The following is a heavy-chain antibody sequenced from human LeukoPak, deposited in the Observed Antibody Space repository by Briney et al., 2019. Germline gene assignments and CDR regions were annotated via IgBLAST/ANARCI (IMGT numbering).Heavy chain of an antibody. Sequence: PSETLSLTCTVSGGSISNKYWSWIRQPPGKGLEWIGYIYYSGSTDYNPSLKSRVTILVDTSKNQFSLKLSSVTAADTAVYYCARDLSDILTGYYREGWFDPWGQGTLVTVSS. CDR3: ARDLSDILTGYYREGWFDP. V-gene: IGHV4-59*01. CDR1: GGSISNKY. J-gene: IGHJ5*02. CDR2: IYYSGST. D-gene: IGHD3-9*01.